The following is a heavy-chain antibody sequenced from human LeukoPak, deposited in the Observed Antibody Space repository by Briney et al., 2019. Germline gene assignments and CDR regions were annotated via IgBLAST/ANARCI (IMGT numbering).Heavy chain of an antibody. Sequence: GGSLRLSCGVSGFTFSDYWMHWVRQAPGKGLVWVSRINSDGSNTNYADSVKGRFTISRDNSKNTLYLQMNSLRVEDTAVYYCARDGFSSSWGLAYWGQGTLVTVSS. CDR1: GFTFSDYW. CDR3: ARDGFSSSWGLAY. D-gene: IGHD6-13*01. V-gene: IGHV3-74*01. J-gene: IGHJ4*02. CDR2: INSDGSNT.